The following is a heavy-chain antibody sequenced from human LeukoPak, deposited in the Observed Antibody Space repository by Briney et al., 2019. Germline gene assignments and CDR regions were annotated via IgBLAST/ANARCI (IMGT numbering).Heavy chain of an antibody. CDR1: GFTFSDSW. CDR3: ARDLGLRGST. V-gene: IGHV3-74*01. D-gene: IGHD4-23*01. Sequence: PGGSLRLSCEVSGFTFSDSWMHWVRQTPGKGLVWVSRMYGDMREISYADSVKGRFTISRDNAKNTVYLQMNSLRGDDTAVYYCARDLGLRGSTWGQGTLVTVSS. J-gene: IGHJ5*02. CDR2: MYGDMREI.